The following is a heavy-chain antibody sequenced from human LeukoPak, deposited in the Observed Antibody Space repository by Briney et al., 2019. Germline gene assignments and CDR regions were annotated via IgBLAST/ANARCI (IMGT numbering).Heavy chain of an antibody. V-gene: IGHV1-46*01. CDR2: INPSGGST. D-gene: IGHD5-18*01. J-gene: IGHJ4*02. Sequence: ASVKVSCKASGYTFTSYYMHWVRQAPGQGLEWMGIINPSGGSTSYAQKFQGRVTMTRDTSTSTAYMELRSLRSDDTAVYYCTRDFGYSQEVAFFDYWGQGTLVTVSS. CDR1: GYTFTSYY. CDR3: TRDFGYSQEVAFFDY.